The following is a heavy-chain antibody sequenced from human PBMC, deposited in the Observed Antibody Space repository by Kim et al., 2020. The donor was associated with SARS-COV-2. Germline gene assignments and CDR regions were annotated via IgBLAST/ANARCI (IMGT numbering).Heavy chain of an antibody. CDR3: TSMVRGGSLPSPGY. Sequence: GGSLRLSCTASGFSFGEYAMSWVRQAPGKGLEWVGFSTSKRYGTTTGFAASVSGRFSISRDDSKSIVYLQMNSLKTEDTAVYYCTSMVRGGSLPSPGYWGQGTLVTVSS. V-gene: IGHV3-49*04. J-gene: IGHJ4*02. D-gene: IGHD3-10*01. CDR1: GFSFGEYA. CDR2: STSKRYGTTT.